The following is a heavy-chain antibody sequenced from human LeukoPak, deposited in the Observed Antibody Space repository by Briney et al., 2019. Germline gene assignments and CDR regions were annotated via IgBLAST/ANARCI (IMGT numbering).Heavy chain of an antibody. V-gene: IGHV1-46*01. J-gene: IGHJ4*02. CDR1: GYTFTTYY. D-gene: IGHD2-21*01. CDR2: INPSDGST. CDR3: VIAAFDY. Sequence: VASVEVSCKASGYTFTTYYLHWVRQAPGQGLEWMAIINPSDGSTSNAQKFQGRVTVTMDTSTSTVNMELSSLRSEDTAVYYCVIAAFDYWGQGTLVTVSS.